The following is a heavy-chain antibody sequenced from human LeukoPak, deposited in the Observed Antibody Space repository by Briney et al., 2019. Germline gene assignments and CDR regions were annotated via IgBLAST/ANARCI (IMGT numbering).Heavy chain of an antibody. CDR2: IYYSGST. Sequence: SETLSLTCTVSGGSISSYYWSWIRQPPGKGLEWIGYIYYSGSTNYSPSLKSRVTISVDTSKNQFSLKLSSVTAADTAVYYCVRLQAVTGNFDYWGQGALVTVSS. D-gene: IGHD1-20*01. J-gene: IGHJ4*02. V-gene: IGHV4-59*12. CDR1: GGSISSYY. CDR3: VRLQAVTGNFDY.